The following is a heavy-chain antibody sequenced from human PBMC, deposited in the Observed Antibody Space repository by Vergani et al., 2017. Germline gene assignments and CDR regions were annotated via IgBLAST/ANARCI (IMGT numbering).Heavy chain of an antibody. J-gene: IGHJ4*02. CDR2: VNFVTGAA. CDR1: VYIFKNYY. CDR3: ARSIGYCTSSSCRPYYFDL. V-gene: IGHV1-46*02. Sequence: QVQLVQPGAAVKKPGASAKVSCTASVYIFKNYYMHWLRLAPGQGFQWMGVVNFVTGAATSPQKFEGRITMTRDTSTATFYMDLSSLKYEDTAIYYCARSIGYCTSSSCRPYYFDLWGQGTLVTVSS. D-gene: IGHD2-15*01.